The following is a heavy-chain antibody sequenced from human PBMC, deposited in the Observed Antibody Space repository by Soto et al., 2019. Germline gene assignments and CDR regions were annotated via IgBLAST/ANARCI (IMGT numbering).Heavy chain of an antibody. J-gene: IGHJ6*03. Sequence: ASVKVSCKASGYTFTGYYMHWVRQAPGQGLEWMGWINPNSGGTNYAQKFQGWVTMTRDTSISTAYMELSRLRSDDTAVYYCARGYCSSTSCYDFMDVWGKGTTVTVS. CDR1: GYTFTGYY. V-gene: IGHV1-2*04. D-gene: IGHD2-2*01. CDR2: INPNSGGT. CDR3: ARGYCSSTSCYDFMDV.